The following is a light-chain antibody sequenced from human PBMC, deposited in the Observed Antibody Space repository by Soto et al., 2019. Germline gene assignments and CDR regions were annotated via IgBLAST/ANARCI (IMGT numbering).Light chain of an antibody. CDR1: QDISNY. CDR2: DAS. V-gene: IGKV1-33*01. CDR3: QQYGNLPALT. J-gene: IGKJ4*01. Sequence: DIQMTQSPSSLSASVGDRVTITCQASQDISNYLNWYQQKPGKAPKLLIYDASNLETGVPSRFSGSGSVTDFTFTISLLQTEDISTYYCQQYGNLPALTFGGGTKVDIK.